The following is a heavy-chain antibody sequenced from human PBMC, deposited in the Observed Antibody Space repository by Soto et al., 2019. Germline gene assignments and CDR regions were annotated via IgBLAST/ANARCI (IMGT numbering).Heavy chain of an antibody. CDR1: GFTFSGSA. J-gene: IGHJ4*02. CDR2: IRSKANSYAT. V-gene: IGHV3-73*01. Sequence: PGGALRLSCAASGFTFSGSAMHWVRQASGKGLEWVGRIRSKANSYATAYAASVKGRFTISRDDSKNTAYLQMNSLKTEDTAVYYCTGRIMITFGGWADYWGQGTLVTVSS. D-gene: IGHD3-16*01. CDR3: TGRIMITFGGWADY.